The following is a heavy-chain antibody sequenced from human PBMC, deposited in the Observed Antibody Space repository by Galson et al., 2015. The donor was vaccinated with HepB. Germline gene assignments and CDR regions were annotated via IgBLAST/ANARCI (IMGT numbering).Heavy chain of an antibody. CDR1: GFTFSSYG. D-gene: IGHD6-19*01. V-gene: IGHV3-48*01. CDR2: ISSSSSTI. J-gene: IGHJ4*02. CDR3: ARDLKAWLPPSGGHDY. Sequence: SLRLSCAASGFTFSSYGMNWVRQAPGKGLEWVSYISSSSSTIYYADSLKGRFTISRDNAKNSLYLQMNSLRAEDTAVYYCARDLKAWLPPSGGHDYWGQGTLVTVSS.